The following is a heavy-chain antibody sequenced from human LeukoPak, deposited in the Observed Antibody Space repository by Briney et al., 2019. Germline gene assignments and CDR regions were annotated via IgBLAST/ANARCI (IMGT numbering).Heavy chain of an antibody. V-gene: IGHV3-48*01. CDR1: GFNFNIYA. J-gene: IGHJ4*02. CDR2: INGESTWI. CDR3: ARDPSVLDYFDY. Sequence: GGSLRLSCAASGFNFNIYAMNWIRQAPGKGLEWVAYINGESTWIYYADSVKGRFTISRDSAENSVYLQLNSLRAEDTAVYYCARDPSVLDYFDYWGQGTLVTVSS. D-gene: IGHD2/OR15-2a*01.